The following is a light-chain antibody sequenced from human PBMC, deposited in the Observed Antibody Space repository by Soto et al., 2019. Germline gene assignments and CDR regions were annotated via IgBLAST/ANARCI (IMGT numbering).Light chain of an antibody. CDR2: KAS. V-gene: IGKV1-5*03. Sequence: DIQMTQSPSTLSASVGDRVTITCRASQSLNSWLAWYQHKPGKAPTLLIHKASILASGVPSRFSGSDSGAEFTLTISSRQPDDFATYYCQHYIGSSGMFGQWTKVEIK. CDR1: QSLNSW. J-gene: IGKJ1*01. CDR3: QHYIGSSGM.